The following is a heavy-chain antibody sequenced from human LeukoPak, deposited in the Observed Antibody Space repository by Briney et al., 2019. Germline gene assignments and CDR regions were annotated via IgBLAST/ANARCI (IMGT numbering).Heavy chain of an antibody. V-gene: IGHV3-33*06. Sequence: GGSLRLSCAASGFTFSSYGMHWVRQAPGKGLEWVAVIWYDGSNKYYADSVKGRFTISRDNSKNTLYLQMNSLRAEDTAVYYCAKDSTTAYYDFWSGYWFDYWGQGTLVTVSS. CDR1: GFTFSSYG. J-gene: IGHJ4*02. CDR2: IWYDGSNK. CDR3: AKDSTTAYYDFWSGYWFDY. D-gene: IGHD3-3*01.